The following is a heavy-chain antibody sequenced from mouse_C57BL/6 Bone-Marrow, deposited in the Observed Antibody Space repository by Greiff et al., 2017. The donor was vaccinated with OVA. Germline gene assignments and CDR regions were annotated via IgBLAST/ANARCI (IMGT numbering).Heavy chain of an antibody. CDR1: GYSFTGYF. CDR2: INPYNGAT. Sequence: EVQLQQSGPELVKPGDSVKISCKASGYSFTGYFMNWVMQSHGKSLEWIGRINPYNGATFYNQKFKGKATLTVDKSSSTAHMELRSLTSEDSAVYYCARGLGCYRFAYWGQGTLVTVSA. J-gene: IGHJ3*01. V-gene: IGHV1-20*01. CDR3: ARGLGCYRFAY. D-gene: IGHD1-1*02.